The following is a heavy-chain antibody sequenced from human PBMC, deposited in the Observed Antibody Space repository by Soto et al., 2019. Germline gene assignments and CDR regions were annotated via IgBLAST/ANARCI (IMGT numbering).Heavy chain of an antibody. V-gene: IGHV4-30-4*01. CDR3: ARALFQNYYDSSGYYASYYGMDV. CDR2: IYYSGST. Sequence: SETLSLTCTVSGGSISSGDYYWSWIRQPPGKGLEWIGCIYYSGSTYYNPSLKSRVTISVDTSKNQFSLKLSSVTAADTAVYYCARALFQNYYDSSGYYASYYGMDVWGQGTTVTVSS. CDR1: GGSISSGDYY. D-gene: IGHD3-22*01. J-gene: IGHJ6*02.